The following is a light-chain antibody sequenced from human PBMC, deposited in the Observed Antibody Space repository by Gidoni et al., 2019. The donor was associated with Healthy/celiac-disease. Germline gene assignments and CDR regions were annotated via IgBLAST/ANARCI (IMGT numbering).Light chain of an antibody. CDR2: RNN. V-gene: IGLV1-47*01. CDR3: AAWDDSLSVWV. CDR1: SSNIGSNY. J-gene: IGLJ3*02. Sequence: SVLTKSPSASGTPGQSVTISCSVCSSNIGSNYVYWYQQPPGTAPKLLIYRNNQRPSGVPDRFSGSRSGTSASLAISGLRSEDEADYYCAAWDDSLSVWVFGGGTKLTVL.